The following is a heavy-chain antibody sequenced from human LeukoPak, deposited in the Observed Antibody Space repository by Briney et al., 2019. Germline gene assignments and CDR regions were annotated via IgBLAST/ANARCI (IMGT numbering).Heavy chain of an antibody. Sequence: GESLKISCKGSGYIYTNYWIGRVRQMPGKGLEWMGIIYPVYSDTNYIPPFPAQATISADKSISTAYLQWSSLKASDTAMYYCARQKTTVVTPDYWGQGTPVTVCS. CDR2: IYPVYSDT. V-gene: IGHV5-51*01. D-gene: IGHD4-23*01. J-gene: IGHJ4*02. CDR3: ARQKTTVVTPDY. CDR1: GYIYTNYW.